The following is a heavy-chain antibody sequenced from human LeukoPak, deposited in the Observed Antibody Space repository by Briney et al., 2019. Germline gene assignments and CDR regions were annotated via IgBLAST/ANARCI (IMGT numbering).Heavy chain of an antibody. CDR1: GYTFTGYY. J-gene: IGHJ6*03. D-gene: IGHD2-2*01. CDR2: INPNSGGT. CDR3: ARTYCSSTNCYANYYYYYMAA. Sequence: ASVKVSCKASGYTFTGYYMHWVRQAPGQGLEWMGWINPNSGGTNYAQKFQGRVTMTRDTSISTAYMELSRLRSDDTAVYYCARTYCSSTNCYANYYYYYMAAWGKGTTVTVSS. V-gene: IGHV1-2*02.